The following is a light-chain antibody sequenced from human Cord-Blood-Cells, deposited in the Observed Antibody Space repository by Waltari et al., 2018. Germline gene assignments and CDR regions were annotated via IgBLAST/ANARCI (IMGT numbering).Light chain of an antibody. CDR1: QSVSSSY. CDR2: GAS. V-gene: IGKV3-20*01. Sequence: TLSCRASQSVSSSYLAWYQQKPGQAPRLLIYGASSRATGIPDRFSGSGSGTDFTLTISRLEPEDFAVYYCQQYGSSPRTLTFGGGTKVEIK. CDR3: QQYGSSPRTLT. J-gene: IGKJ4*01.